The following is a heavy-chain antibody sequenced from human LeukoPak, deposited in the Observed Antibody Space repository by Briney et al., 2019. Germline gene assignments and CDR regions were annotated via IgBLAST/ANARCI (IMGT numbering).Heavy chain of an antibody. D-gene: IGHD3-10*01. CDR1: GGSISSYY. Sequence: SETLPLTCTVSGGSISSYYWSWIRQPPGKGLEWIGYIYYSGSTNYNPSLKSRVTISVDTSKNQFSLKLSSVTAADTAVYYCARVPYGSGSYRNWGQGTLVTVSS. V-gene: IGHV4-59*01. CDR2: IYYSGST. J-gene: IGHJ4*02. CDR3: ARVPYGSGSYRN.